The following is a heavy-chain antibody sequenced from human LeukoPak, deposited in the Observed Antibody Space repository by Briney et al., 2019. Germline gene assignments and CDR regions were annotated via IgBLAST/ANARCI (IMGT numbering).Heavy chain of an antibody. D-gene: IGHD6-13*01. CDR1: GFTFSDSN. J-gene: IGHJ4*02. CDR2: IWNDGSET. Sequence: PGGSLRLSCAASGFTFSDSNIHWVRQAPGKRLEWVAVIWNDGSETFHADSVKGRFRIARDNSKNTLYLQMNSLRAEDTAVYFCARDMGRAWYGPPDYWGQGTLVTVSS. V-gene: IGHV3-33*08. CDR3: ARDMGRAWYGPPDY.